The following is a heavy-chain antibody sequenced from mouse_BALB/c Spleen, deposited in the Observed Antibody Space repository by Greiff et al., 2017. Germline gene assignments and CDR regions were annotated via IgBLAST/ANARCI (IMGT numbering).Heavy chain of an antibody. CDR3: AREEDYDERGAMDY. CDR2: ISDGGSYT. D-gene: IGHD2-4*01. J-gene: IGHJ4*01. V-gene: IGHV5-4*02. CDR1: GFTFSDYY. Sequence: EVQLVESGGGLVKPGGSLKLSCAASGFTFSDYYMYWVRQTPEKRLEWVATISDGGSYTYYPDSVKGRFTISRDNAKNNLYLQMSSLKSEDTAMYYCAREEDYDERGAMDYWGQGTSVTVSS.